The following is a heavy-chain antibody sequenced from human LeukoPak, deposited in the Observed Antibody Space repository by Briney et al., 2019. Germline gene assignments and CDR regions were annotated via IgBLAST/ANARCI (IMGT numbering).Heavy chain of an antibody. CDR2: ISAYNGNT. Sequence: ASVKVSCKASGYTVTSYGISWVRQAPGQGLEWMGWISAYNGNTNYAQKLQGRVTMTTDTSTSTAYMELRSLRSDDTAVYYCARSENRGGSSGWYFDYWGQGTLVTVSS. CDR1: GYTVTSYG. D-gene: IGHD6-19*01. V-gene: IGHV1-18*01. CDR3: ARSENRGGSSGWYFDY. J-gene: IGHJ4*02.